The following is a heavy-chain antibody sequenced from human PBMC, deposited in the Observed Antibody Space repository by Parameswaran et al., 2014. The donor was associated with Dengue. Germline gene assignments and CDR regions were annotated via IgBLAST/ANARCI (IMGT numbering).Heavy chain of an antibody. Sequence: PGKGLEWIGYIYYSGSTYYNPSLKSRVTISVDTSKNQFSLKLSSVTVADTAVYYCARGFLLFDYWGQGALVTVSS. CDR3: ARGFLLFDY. J-gene: IGHJ4*02. V-gene: IGHV4-31*02. D-gene: IGHD2-21*01. CDR2: IYYSGST.